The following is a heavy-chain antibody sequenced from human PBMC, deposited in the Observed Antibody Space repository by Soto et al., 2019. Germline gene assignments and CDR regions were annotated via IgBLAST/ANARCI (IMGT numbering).Heavy chain of an antibody. V-gene: IGHV5-51*01. Sequence: PGESLKISCQGSGYTFPTFWIAWVRQMPGKGLEWMGTIYPDDSDTRYSPSFQGQVTISADKSISTAYLQWSSLKASDTAMYYCARLLGYYDSSGYPGAGYYYYGMDVWGQGTTVTVSS. CDR3: ARLLGYYDSSGYPGAGYYYYGMDV. CDR1: GYTFPTFW. D-gene: IGHD3-22*01. J-gene: IGHJ6*02. CDR2: IYPDDSDT.